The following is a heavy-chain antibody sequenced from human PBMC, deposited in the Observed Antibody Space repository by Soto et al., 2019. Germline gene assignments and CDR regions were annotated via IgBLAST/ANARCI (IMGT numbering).Heavy chain of an antibody. CDR3: ARTPSA. J-gene: IGHJ5*02. CDR2: TYYSGST. V-gene: IGHV4-31*03. CDR1: GGSISSGGYY. Sequence: QVQLQESGPGLVKPSQTLSLTCTVYGGSISSGGYYWSWIRQHPGKGLEWIGYTYYSGSTYYNPSLRSRVTRSVAASKTQSSPKLSSVTAADTAVYFCARTPSAWGQGTLVTVSS.